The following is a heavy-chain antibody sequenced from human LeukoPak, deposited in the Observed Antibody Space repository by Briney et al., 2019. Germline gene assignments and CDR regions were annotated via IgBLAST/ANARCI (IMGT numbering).Heavy chain of an antibody. CDR3: ARVPAGRITIFGVVIGYYFDY. V-gene: IGHV5-51*01. J-gene: IGHJ4*02. Sequence: GESLKISCKGSGYSFTSYWIGWVRQMPGKGLEWMGIIFPGDSDTRYSPSFQGQVTISADKSISTAYLQWSSLKASDTAMYYCARVPAGRITIFGVVIGYYFDYWGQGTLVTVSS. CDR2: IFPGDSDT. D-gene: IGHD3-3*01. CDR1: GYSFTSYW.